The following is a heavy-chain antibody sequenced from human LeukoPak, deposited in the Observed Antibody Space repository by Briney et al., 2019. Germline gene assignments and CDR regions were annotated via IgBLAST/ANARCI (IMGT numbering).Heavy chain of an antibody. CDR3: ARGLTYYYDRSGPVDY. J-gene: IGHJ4*02. CDR1: GYTFSDYY. D-gene: IGHD3-22*01. CDR2: INPNSGGT. V-gene: IGHV1-2*02. Sequence: GASVKVSCKASGYTFSDYYMHWVRQAPGQGLEWMGWINPNSGGTNHEQKFQGRVTMTSDTSITTAYMELSRLRSDDTAVYYCARGLTYYYDRSGPVDYWGQGTLVTVSS.